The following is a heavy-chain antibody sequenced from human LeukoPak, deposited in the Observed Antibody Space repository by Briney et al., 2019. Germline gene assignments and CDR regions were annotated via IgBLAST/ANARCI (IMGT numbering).Heavy chain of an antibody. CDR2: ISGSGGST. D-gene: IGHD3-22*01. V-gene: IGHV3-23*01. CDR1: GFTFSSYA. Sequence: PGGSLRLSCAASGFTFSSYAMSWVRQAPGKGLEWVSAISGSGGSTYYADSVKGRFTISRDNAKNSLYLQMNSLRAEDTAVYYCARDIPPISSGYYYGGYFDYWGQGTLVTVSS. J-gene: IGHJ4*02. CDR3: ARDIPPISSGYYYGGYFDY.